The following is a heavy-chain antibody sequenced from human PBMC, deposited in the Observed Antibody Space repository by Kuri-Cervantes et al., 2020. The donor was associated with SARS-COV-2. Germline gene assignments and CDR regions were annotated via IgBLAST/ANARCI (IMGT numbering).Heavy chain of an antibody. CDR1: GGSFSGYY. CDR3: ARGRSPGY. V-gene: IGHV4-34*01. J-gene: IGHJ4*02. Sequence: GSLRLSCAVYGGSFSGYYWGWIRQPPGKGLEWIGEINHSGSTNYNPSLKSRVTISVDTSKNQFSLKLSSVTAADTAAYYCARGRSPGYWGQGTLVTVSS. CDR2: INHSGST.